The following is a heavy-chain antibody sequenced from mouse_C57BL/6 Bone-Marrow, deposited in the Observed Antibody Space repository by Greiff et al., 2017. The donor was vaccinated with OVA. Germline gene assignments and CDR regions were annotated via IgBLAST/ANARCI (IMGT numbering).Heavy chain of an antibody. J-gene: IGHJ3*01. CDR3: ARRSYGYEGGFAY. CDR1: GYTFTSYW. Sequence: QVQLQQSGAELAKPGASVKLSCKASGYTFTSYWMHWVKQRPGQGLEWIGYINPSSGYTKYNQKFKDKATLTADKSSSTAYMQLSSLTYEDSAVYYCARRSYGYEGGFAYWGQGTLVTVSA. D-gene: IGHD2-2*01. V-gene: IGHV1-7*01. CDR2: INPSSGYT.